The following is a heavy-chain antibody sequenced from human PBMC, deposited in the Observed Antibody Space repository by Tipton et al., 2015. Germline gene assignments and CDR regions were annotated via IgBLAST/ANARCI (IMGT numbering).Heavy chain of an antibody. Sequence: LRLSCTVSGDSISSGDYYWSWIRQPPGKGLEWIGCIYYSGSTYYNPSLKSRVTISVDTSKNQFSLQLSSVTAADTAVYYCATSIRLEWYPRVYGMDVWGQGTTVTVSS. D-gene: IGHD3-3*01. CDR3: ATSIRLEWYPRVYGMDV. CDR2: IYYSGST. CDR1: GDSISSGDYY. V-gene: IGHV4-30-4*01. J-gene: IGHJ6*02.